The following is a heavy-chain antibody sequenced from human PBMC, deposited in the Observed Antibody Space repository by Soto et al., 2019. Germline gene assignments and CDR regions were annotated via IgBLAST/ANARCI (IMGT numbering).Heavy chain of an antibody. CDR1: GFTFSSYS. J-gene: IGHJ4*02. CDR3: ARDRAWSSSWGTFDY. V-gene: IGHV3-21*01. D-gene: IGHD6-13*01. Sequence: EVQLVESGGGLVKPGGSLRLSCAASGFTFSSYSMNWVRQAPGKGLEWVSSISSSSSYIYYADSVKGRFTTSRDNAKNSLYLQMNSLRAEDTAVYYCARDRAWSSSWGTFDYWGQGTLVTVSS. CDR2: ISSSSSYI.